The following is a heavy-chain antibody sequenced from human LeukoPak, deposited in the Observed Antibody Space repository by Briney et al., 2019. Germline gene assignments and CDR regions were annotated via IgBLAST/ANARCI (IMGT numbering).Heavy chain of an antibody. CDR3: AKMRGQYYHSYYMDA. CDR1: GFIFSSYA. J-gene: IGHJ6*03. Sequence: GGSLRLSCAASGFIFSSYAMSWVRQAPGKGLEWVSYGGSGGSTYYADSVRGRFTVSRDNSKSTLYLQMNSLTAEDTAVYYCAKMRGQYYHSYYMDAWGKGTTVTVSS. CDR2: GGSGGST. V-gene: IGHV3-23*01.